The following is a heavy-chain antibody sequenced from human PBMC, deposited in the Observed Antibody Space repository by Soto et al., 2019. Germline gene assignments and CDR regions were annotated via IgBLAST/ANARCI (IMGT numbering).Heavy chain of an antibody. V-gene: IGHV3-30-3*01. Sequence: GGSLRLSCAASGFTFSSCAMHWVRQAPGKGLEWVAVISYDGSNKYYADSVKGRFTISRDNSKNTLYLQMNSLRAEDTAVYYCARALRRDYDFWSGYASDAFDIWGQGTMVTVS. CDR2: ISYDGSNK. CDR3: ARALRRDYDFWSGYASDAFDI. CDR1: GFTFSSCA. J-gene: IGHJ3*02. D-gene: IGHD3-3*01.